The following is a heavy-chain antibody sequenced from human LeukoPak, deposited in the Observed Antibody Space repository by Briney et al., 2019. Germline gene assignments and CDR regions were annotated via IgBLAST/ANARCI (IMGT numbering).Heavy chain of an antibody. J-gene: IGHJ6*03. CDR3: ARLGYRPYYYYMDV. CDR2: IIPIFGTA. V-gene: IGHV1-69*05. D-gene: IGHD5-18*01. Sequence: GASVKVSCKASGGTFSSYAISWVRQAPGQGLEWMGGIIPIFGTANYAQKFQGRVTITTDESTSTAYMELSSLRSEDTAVYYCARLGYRPYYYYMDVWGKGTTVTVSS. CDR1: GGTFSSYA.